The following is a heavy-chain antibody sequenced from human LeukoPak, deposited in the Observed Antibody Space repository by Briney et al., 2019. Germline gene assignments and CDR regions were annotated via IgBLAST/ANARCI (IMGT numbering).Heavy chain of an antibody. D-gene: IGHD3-10*01. CDR2: INPNNGGT. J-gene: IGHJ4*02. CDR3: ARGARGSESSYRQYDY. Sequence: ASVKVSCKASGYSFTDYYIHWVRQAPGQGLEWMGWINPNNGGTKYGQRFQGRVTMTRDTSISTAYMELSRLTSDDTVVYYCARGARGSESSYRQYDYWGQGTLVTVSS. V-gene: IGHV1-2*02. CDR1: GYSFTDYY.